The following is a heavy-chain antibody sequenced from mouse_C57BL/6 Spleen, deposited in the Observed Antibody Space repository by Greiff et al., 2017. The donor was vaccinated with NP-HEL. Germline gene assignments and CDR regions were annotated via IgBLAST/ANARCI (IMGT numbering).Heavy chain of an antibody. CDR1: GYTFTEYT. D-gene: IGHD1-1*01. V-gene: IGHV1-62-2*01. CDR3: ARHEADYGSLDY. CDR2: FYPGSGSI. Sequence: VKLMESGAELVKPGASVKLSCKASGYTFTEYTIHWVKQRSGQGLEWIGWFYPGSGSIKYNEKFKDKATLTADKSSSTVYMELSRLTSEDSAVYFCARHEADYGSLDYWGQGTTLTVSS. J-gene: IGHJ2*01.